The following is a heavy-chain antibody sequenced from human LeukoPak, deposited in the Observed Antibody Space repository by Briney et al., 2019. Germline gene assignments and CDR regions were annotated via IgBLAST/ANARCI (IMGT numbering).Heavy chain of an antibody. V-gene: IGHV4-31*03. CDR1: GGSISSGGYF. D-gene: IGHD5-24*01. CDR2: IYYSGST. Sequence: PSETLSLTCTVSGGSISSGGYFWSWFRQHPGKGLEWIGYIYYSGSTYYNPSLKSRVTTSVDTSKNQFSLNLSSVTAADTAVYYCARGRDGYNFYYFDYWGQGTLATVSS. CDR3: ARGRDGYNFYYFDY. J-gene: IGHJ4*02.